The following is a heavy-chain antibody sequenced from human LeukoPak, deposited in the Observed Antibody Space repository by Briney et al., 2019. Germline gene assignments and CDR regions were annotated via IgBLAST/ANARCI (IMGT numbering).Heavy chain of an antibody. CDR1: GGSISSGSYY. CDR3: ARGMLYCSSTSCYLWFDP. Sequence: PSQTLSLTCTVSGGSISSGSYYWSWIRQPAGKGLEWIGRIYTSGSTNYNPSLKSRVTISVDTSKNQFSLKLSSVTAADTAVYYCARGMLYCSSTSCYLWFDPWGQGTLVTVSS. D-gene: IGHD2-2*01. V-gene: IGHV4-61*02. CDR2: IYTSGST. J-gene: IGHJ5*02.